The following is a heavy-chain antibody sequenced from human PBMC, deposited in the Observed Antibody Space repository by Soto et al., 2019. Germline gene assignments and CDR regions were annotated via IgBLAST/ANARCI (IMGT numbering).Heavy chain of an antibody. J-gene: IGHJ4*02. Sequence: GGSLRLSCAASGFTFDDYAMHWVRQAPGKGLEWVSGISWNSGSIGYADSVKGRFTISRDNAKNSLYLQMNSLRAEDTALYYCAKDSSGDYPLYYFDYWGQGTLVTVSS. CDR2: ISWNSGSI. D-gene: IGHD4-17*01. V-gene: IGHV3-9*01. CDR1: GFTFDDYA. CDR3: AKDSSGDYPLYYFDY.